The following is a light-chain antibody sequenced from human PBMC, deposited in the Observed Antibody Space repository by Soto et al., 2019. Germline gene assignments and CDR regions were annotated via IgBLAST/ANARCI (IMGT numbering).Light chain of an antibody. J-gene: IGKJ1*01. V-gene: IGKV1-13*02. CDR1: HGSRTD. Sequence: AVQLTQSPFSLSSSVRDRVTITCRASHGSRTDLGWYQQSPGKAPKVLIYDASSLENGVPSRFSGSGSGTEFTLTISSLQPDDFATYYCQQYKSYWTFGQGTKVDIK. CDR2: DAS. CDR3: QQYKSYWT.